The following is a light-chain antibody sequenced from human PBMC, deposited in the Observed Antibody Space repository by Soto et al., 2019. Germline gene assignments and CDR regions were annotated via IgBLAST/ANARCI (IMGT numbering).Light chain of an antibody. CDR1: ESIARH. J-gene: IGKJ5*01. V-gene: IGKV1-39*01. CDR2: AAS. CDR3: QQTYTALSIT. Sequence: DIQMTPSPSSLSASVGDRVTITCRASESIARHLNWYQQKPGKAPKLLIYAASSLQNGVPSRFRGGGSGTDFTLTISNLQPEDFATYYCQQTYTALSITFGQGTSLEIK.